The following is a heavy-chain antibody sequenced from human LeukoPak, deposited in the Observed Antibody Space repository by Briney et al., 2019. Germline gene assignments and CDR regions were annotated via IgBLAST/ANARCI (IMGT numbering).Heavy chain of an antibody. CDR1: GFTFSSYS. CDR2: IWYDGSNK. CDR3: AKDGRDSSSWHYFDS. V-gene: IGHV3-33*06. D-gene: IGHD6-13*01. Sequence: SGGSLRLSCAASGFTFSSYSMNWVRQAPGKGLEGVAIIWYDGSNKYYADSVKGRFTISRDNSQNTLSLQMNSLRAEDTAVYYCAKDGRDSSSWHYFDSWGQGTLVTVSS. J-gene: IGHJ4*02.